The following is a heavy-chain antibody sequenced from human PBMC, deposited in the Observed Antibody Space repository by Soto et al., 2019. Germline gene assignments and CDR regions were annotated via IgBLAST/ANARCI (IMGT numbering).Heavy chain of an antibody. CDR2: IYHTGST. D-gene: IGHD3-10*01. V-gene: IGHV4-31*07. J-gene: IGHJ4*02. Sequence: TPSLTCTVSGVTVRRGAYYWSWICQHPGKGLEWIGNIYHTGSTYYSPSLKSRVVISLDTPNNQFSLTLTSVTAADTAVYYWGGHGFSANKSCKTDYCGREGPVNFSS. CDR1: GVTVRRGAYY. CDR3: GGHGFSANKSCKTDY.